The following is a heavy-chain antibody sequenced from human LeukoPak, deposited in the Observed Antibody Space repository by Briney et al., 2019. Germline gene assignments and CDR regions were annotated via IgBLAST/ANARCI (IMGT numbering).Heavy chain of an antibody. D-gene: IGHD1-26*01. J-gene: IGHJ4*02. CDR2: IYYAGDT. V-gene: IGHV4-39*01. CDR1: GGPVSSSSYY. CDR3: ATWDSGRYSQIDN. Sequence: SETLSLTCTVPGGPVSSSSYYWGWVRQSPEKGLECIGTIYYAGDTYYNPSLESRLTISVGTSKNQFSLKLRSVTAADTAVYYCATWDSGRYSQIDNWGQGTLVTVSS.